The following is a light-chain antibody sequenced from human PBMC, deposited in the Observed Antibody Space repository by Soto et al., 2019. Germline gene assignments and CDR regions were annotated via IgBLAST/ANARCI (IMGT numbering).Light chain of an antibody. CDR3: QSYDSSKGV. V-gene: IGLV6-57*03. CDR1: SGSIASNY. J-gene: IGLJ2*01. Sequence: NFMLTQPHSVSGSPGKTVTISCTRSSGSIASNYVQWYQQRPGSGPTTVIYEDNQRPSGVPDRFSGSIDSSSNSASLTISGQKTEDEADYCCQSYDSSKGVFGGGTKLTVL. CDR2: EDN.